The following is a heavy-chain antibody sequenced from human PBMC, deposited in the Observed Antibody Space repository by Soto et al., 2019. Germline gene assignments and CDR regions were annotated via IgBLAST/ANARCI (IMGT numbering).Heavy chain of an antibody. CDR2: ISWNSGSI. CDR1: GFTFDDYA. Sequence: PGGSLRLSCAASGFTFDDYAMHWVRQAPEKGLEWVSGISWNSGSIGYADSVKGRFTISRDNAKNSLYLQMNSLRAEDTALYYCAKDRGIAAAGGSYYYYYGMDVWGQGTTVTVSS. CDR3: AKDRGIAAAGGSYYYYYGMDV. J-gene: IGHJ6*02. V-gene: IGHV3-9*01. D-gene: IGHD6-13*01.